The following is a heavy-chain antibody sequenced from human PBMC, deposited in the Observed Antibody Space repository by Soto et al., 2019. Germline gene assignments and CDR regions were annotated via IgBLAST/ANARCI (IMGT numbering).Heavy chain of an antibody. CDR3: ARGDCRHYSSSSRWFDP. Sequence: QVQLVQSGAEVKKPGSSVKVSCKASGGTFSSYAISWVRQAPGQGLVWMGGIIPIFGTANYAQKFQGRVTITADESTSTAYMELSSLRSEDTAVYYCARGDCRHYSSSSRWFDPWGQGTLVTVSS. CDR1: GGTFSSYA. J-gene: IGHJ5*02. D-gene: IGHD6-6*01. V-gene: IGHV1-69*01. CDR2: IIPIFGTA.